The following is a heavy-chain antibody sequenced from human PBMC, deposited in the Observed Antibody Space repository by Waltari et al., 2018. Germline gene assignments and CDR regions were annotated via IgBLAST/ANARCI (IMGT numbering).Heavy chain of an antibody. V-gene: IGHV4-34*01. CDR3: ARGSDYDILTGWASFDY. Sequence: QVQLQQWGAGLLKPSETLSLTCAVHGGSFSGYYWSWLRQPPGKGLEWIGEINHSGSTNYNPSLKSRVTISVDTSKNQFSLKLSSVTAADTAVYYCARGSDYDILTGWASFDYWGQGTLVTVSS. J-gene: IGHJ4*02. CDR2: INHSGST. CDR1: GGSFSGYY. D-gene: IGHD3-9*01.